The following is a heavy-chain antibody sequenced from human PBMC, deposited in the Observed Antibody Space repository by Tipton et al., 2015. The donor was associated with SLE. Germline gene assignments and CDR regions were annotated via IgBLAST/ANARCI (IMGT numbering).Heavy chain of an antibody. Sequence: SLTCTVSGGSISSYYWSWIRQPPGKGLEWIGYIYYSGSTNYNPSLKSRVTISVDTSKNQFSLKLSSVTAADTAVYYCARGGTYHDSSGNIDYWGQGTLVTASS. D-gene: IGHD3-22*01. CDR1: GGSISSYY. CDR3: ARGGTYHDSSGNIDY. CDR2: IYYSGST. J-gene: IGHJ4*02. V-gene: IGHV4-59*01.